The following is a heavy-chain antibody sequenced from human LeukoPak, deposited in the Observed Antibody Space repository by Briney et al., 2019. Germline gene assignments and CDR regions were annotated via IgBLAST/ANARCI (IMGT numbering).Heavy chain of an antibody. CDR2: ISAYNGNT. Sequence: ASVKVSCKASGYTFTSYGISWVRQAPGQGLEWMGWISAYNGNTNYAQKLQGRVTITADKSTSTAYMELSSLRSEDTAVYYCARDPDTDWYTDYRGQGTLVTVSS. V-gene: IGHV1-18*04. J-gene: IGHJ4*02. CDR1: GYTFTSYG. CDR3: ARDPDTDWYTDY. D-gene: IGHD3-9*01.